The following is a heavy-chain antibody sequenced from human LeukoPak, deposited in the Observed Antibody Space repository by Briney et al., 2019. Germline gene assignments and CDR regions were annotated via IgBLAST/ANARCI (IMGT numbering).Heavy chain of an antibody. J-gene: IGHJ5*02. CDR2: ISYDGSNK. CDR3: ARVRGPSGFDP. D-gene: IGHD6-6*01. CDR1: GFTFSSYA. V-gene: IGHV3-30-3*01. Sequence: SGGSLRLSCAASGFTFSSYAMHWVRQAPGKGLEWVAVISYDGSNKYYADSVKGRFTISRDNSKNTLYLQMNSLRAEDTAVYYCARVRGPSGFDPWGQGTLVTVSS.